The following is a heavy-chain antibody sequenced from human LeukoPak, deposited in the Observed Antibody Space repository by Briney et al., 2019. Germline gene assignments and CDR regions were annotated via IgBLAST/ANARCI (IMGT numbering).Heavy chain of an antibody. CDR1: GYTFTGYY. V-gene: IGHV1-69*13. D-gene: IGHD6-13*01. CDR2: IIPIFGTA. CDR3: ASRGIAAAVSAFDI. Sequence: ASVKVSCKASGYTFTGYYMHWVRQAPGQGLEWMGGIIPIFGTANYAQKFQGRVTITADESTSTAYMELSSLRSEDTAVYYCASRGIAAAVSAFDIWGQGTMVTVSS. J-gene: IGHJ3*02.